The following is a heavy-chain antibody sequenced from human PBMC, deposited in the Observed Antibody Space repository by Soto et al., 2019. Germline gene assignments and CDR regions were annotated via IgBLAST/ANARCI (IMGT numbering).Heavy chain of an antibody. Sequence: QVQLVQSGAEVKKSGASVKVSCKASGYTFTSYDINWVRQATGQGLEWMGWMNPNSGNTGYAQKFQGRGTMTRNTSISTASMELSSLRYEDTAVYYCARERSAAGTGWFDPWGQGTLVTVSS. V-gene: IGHV1-8*01. CDR3: ARERSAAGTGWFDP. CDR1: GYTFTSYD. CDR2: MNPNSGNT. J-gene: IGHJ5*02. D-gene: IGHD6-13*01.